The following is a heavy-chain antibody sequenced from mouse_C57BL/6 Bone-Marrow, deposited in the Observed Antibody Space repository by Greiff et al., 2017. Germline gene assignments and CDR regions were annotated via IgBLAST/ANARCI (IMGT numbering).Heavy chain of an antibody. CDR2: ISYDGSN. V-gene: IGHV3-6*01. CDR1: GYSITSGYY. Sequence: DVKLQESGPGLVKPSQSLSLTCSVTGYSITSGYYWNWIRQFPGNKLEWMGYISYDGSNNSNPSLKNRISITRDTSKNQFFLKLNSVTTEDTATYYCARNAAYWGQGTLVTVSA. CDR3: ARNAAY. J-gene: IGHJ3*01.